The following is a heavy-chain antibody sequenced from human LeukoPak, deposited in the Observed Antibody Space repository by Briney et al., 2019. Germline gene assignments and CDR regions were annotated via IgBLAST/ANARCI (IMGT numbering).Heavy chain of an antibody. Sequence: GGSLRLSCAASGFTFDSYTMNWVRRAPGKGLEWVLSISSGSGYIYYADSVKGRFSISRDNAKNSLYLQMNSLRAEDMALYYCAKDSAKLYFAAVDVWGKGTMVTVSS. V-gene: IGHV3-21*04. D-gene: IGHD3-3*01. CDR1: GFTFDSYT. CDR3: AKDSAKLYFAAVDV. CDR2: ISSGSGYI. J-gene: IGHJ6*04.